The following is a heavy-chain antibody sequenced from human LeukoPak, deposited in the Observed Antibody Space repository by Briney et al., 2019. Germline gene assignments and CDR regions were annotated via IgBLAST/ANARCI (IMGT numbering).Heavy chain of an antibody. J-gene: IGHJ4*02. Sequence: GGSLRLSCTASGFTFSAYAMMGVRQAPGKGPEWVSAIRGGGGSAFYADSVKGRFTISRDNSKYTLFLQMNSLKTEGTAVYYCARNEAPAFTYWAKGFLVTVPS. CDR2: IRGGGGSA. V-gene: IGHV3-23*01. CDR3: ARNEAPAFTY. CDR1: GFTFSAYA. D-gene: IGHD1-1*01.